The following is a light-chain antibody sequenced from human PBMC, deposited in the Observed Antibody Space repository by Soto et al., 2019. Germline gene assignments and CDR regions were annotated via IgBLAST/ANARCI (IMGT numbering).Light chain of an antibody. J-gene: IGKJ2*01. Sequence: EMVMTQSPATLSVSPGERATLSCRASQSVSSNLAWYQQKPGQAPRLLIYDASTRATGIPARFRGSGSGTAFPLTISSLQSEDFAVYYCQQYNDWPPYTFGQGTKLEIK. CDR2: DAS. V-gene: IGKV3-15*01. CDR1: QSVSSN. CDR3: QQYNDWPPYT.